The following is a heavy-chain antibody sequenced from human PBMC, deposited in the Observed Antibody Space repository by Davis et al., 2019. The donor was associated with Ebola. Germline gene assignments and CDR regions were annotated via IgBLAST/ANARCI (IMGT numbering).Heavy chain of an antibody. D-gene: IGHD5-18*01. J-gene: IGHJ5*02. CDR1: GGSFSGYY. CDR2: IYYSGST. Sequence: PGGSLRLSCAVYGGSFSGYYWSWIRQPPGKGLEWIGSIYYSGSTYYNPSLKSRVTISVDTSKNQFSPKLSSVTAADTAVYYCASGLRGYSYGNWFDTWGQGTLVTVSS. V-gene: IGHV4-34*01. CDR3: ASGLRGYSYGNWFDT.